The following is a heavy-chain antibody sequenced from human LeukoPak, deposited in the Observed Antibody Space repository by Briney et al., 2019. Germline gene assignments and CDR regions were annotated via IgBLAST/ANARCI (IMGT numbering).Heavy chain of an antibody. CDR1: GFTFTSSA. D-gene: IGHD4-17*01. CDR2: IVVGSGNT. Sequence: GTSVKVSCKASGFTFTSSAVQWVRQARGQRLEWIGWIVVGSGNTNYAQKFQKRVTITRDMSTSTAYMELSSLRSEDTAVYYCAADPYDYGDYVLGYWGQGTLVTVPS. J-gene: IGHJ4*02. V-gene: IGHV1-58*01. CDR3: AADPYDYGDYVLGY.